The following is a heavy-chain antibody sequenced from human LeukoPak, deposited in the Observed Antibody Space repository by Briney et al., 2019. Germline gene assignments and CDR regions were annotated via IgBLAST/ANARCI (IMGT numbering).Heavy chain of an antibody. J-gene: IGHJ4*02. V-gene: IGHV4-34*01. CDR2: INHSGST. Sequence: SETLSLTCAVYGGSFSGYYWSWIRQPPGKGLEWIGEINHSGSTNYNPSLRSRDTISVDTSKNQFSLKLSSVTAADTAVYYCAGLAVAGNFDYWGQGTLVTVSS. D-gene: IGHD6-13*01. CDR1: GGSFSGYY. CDR3: AGLAVAGNFDY.